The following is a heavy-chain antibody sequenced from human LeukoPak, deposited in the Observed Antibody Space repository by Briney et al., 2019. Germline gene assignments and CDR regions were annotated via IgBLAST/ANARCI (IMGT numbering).Heavy chain of an antibody. CDR1: GFTFSTYA. D-gene: IGHD1-1*01. CDR3: ARETSTRGNSYYFDY. V-gene: IGHV3-23*01. CDR2: ISDNGNSV. Sequence: GGSLRLSCAASGFTFSTYAMSWVRQAPGKGLEWVSGISDNGNSVYYPDSVKGRFTISRDNSKNTLYLQMNSLRAEDTAVYYCARETSTRGNSYYFDYWGQGTLVTVSS. J-gene: IGHJ4*02.